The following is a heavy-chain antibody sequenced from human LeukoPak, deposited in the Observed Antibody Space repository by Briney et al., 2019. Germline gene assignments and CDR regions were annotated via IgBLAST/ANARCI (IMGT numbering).Heavy chain of an antibody. CDR2: IRQDGNEK. D-gene: IGHD5-18*01. CDR1: GFTFSSYW. CDR3: VRDVSGSSYGDY. V-gene: IGHV3-7*01. J-gene: IGHJ4*02. Sequence: GGSLRLSCAASGFTFSSYWMNWVRQAPGRGLKWLANIRQDGNEKHYVDSVKGRFTMSRDNAKNSLYLQMNSLRAEDTAVYYCVRDVSGSSYGDYWGQGTLLTVSS.